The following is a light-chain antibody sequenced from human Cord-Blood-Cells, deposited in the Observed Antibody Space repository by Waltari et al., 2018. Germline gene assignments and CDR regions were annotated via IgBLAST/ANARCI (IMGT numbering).Light chain of an antibody. V-gene: IGLV2-23*01. CDR2: EGS. Sequence: SALTQPASVSGSPGQSIPISCTGTSRDVGSYNLVSWYQQHPGKAPKLTIYEGSKRPSGVTNRFSGAKSGNTASLTFAGLQAEDEADYYCCSYAGSSTYVFGTGTKVTVL. CDR3: CSYAGSSTYV. J-gene: IGLJ1*01. CDR1: SRDVGSYNL.